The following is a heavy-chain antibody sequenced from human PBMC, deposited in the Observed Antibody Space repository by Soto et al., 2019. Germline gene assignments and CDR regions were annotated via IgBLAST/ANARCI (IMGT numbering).Heavy chain of an antibody. CDR3: ARGRYADY. V-gene: IGHV1-18*01. CDR2: ISAHNGNT. Sequence: QVHLVQSGAEVKNPGASVKVSCKGSGYDFTTYGITWVRQAPGQGLEWMAWISAHNGNTNYAPNLQGRVTVTRDTSTSTAYIELRSLRSDDTAVYYCARGRYADYWGQGALVTVSS. D-gene: IGHD1-1*01. CDR1: GYDFTTYG. J-gene: IGHJ4*02.